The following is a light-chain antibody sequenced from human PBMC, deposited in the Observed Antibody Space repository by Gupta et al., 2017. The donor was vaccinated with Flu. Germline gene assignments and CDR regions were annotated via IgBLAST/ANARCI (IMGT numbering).Light chain of an antibody. J-gene: IGLJ2*01. V-gene: IGLV6-57*01. CDR3: QSYEV. Sequence: CTRSSDSIANNYVHWYQQRPGTSPINLIYEDNQRPSGVPDRFSGSIDRSSNSASLTISGLKTEDEADYYFQSYEVFGGGTKLTVL. CDR2: EDN. CDR1: SDSIANNY.